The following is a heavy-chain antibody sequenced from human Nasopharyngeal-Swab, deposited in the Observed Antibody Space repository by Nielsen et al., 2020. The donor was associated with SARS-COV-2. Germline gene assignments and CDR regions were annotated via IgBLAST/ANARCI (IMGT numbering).Heavy chain of an antibody. CDR1: GGSISSSNW. CDR2: IYHSGST. V-gene: IGHV4-4*01. J-gene: IGHJ3*02. Sequence: GSLRLSCAVSGGSISSSNWWSWVRQPPGKGLEWIGEIYHSGSTNYNPSLKSRVTISVDESKNQFSLKLSPVTAADTAVYFCARDVVGATTTDAFDIWGQGTMVTVSS. CDR3: ARDVVGATTTDAFDI. D-gene: IGHD1-26*01.